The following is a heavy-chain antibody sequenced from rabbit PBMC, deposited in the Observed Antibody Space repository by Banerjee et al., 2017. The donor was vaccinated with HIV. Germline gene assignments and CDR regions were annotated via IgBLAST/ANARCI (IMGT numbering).Heavy chain of an antibody. CDR2: IYTNRVRT. V-gene: IGHV1S45*01. Sequence: QEQLEESGGGLVKPEGSLTLTCTASGFSFSNKYVMCWVRQAPGKGLELITCIYTNRVRTWYASWVNGRFTISKTSSTTVTLQMTSLTAADTATYFCARGVTMTMVTFNLWGQGTLVTVS. CDR3: ARGVTMTMVTFNL. CDR1: GFSFSNKYV. D-gene: IGHD2-1*01. J-gene: IGHJ4*01.